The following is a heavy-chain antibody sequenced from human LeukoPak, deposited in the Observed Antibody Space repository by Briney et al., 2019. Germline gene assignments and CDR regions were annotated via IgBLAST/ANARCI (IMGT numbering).Heavy chain of an antibody. J-gene: IGHJ4*02. V-gene: IGHV3-30-3*01. CDR1: GFTFSSYA. D-gene: IGHD1-26*01. Sequence: GGSLRLSCAASGFTFSSYAMHWVRQAPGKGLEWVAVISYDGSNKYYADSVKGRFTISRDNSKNTLYLQMNGLRAEDTAVYYCARGGVGANEYYFDYWGQGTLVTVSS. CDR2: ISYDGSNK. CDR3: ARGGVGANEYYFDY.